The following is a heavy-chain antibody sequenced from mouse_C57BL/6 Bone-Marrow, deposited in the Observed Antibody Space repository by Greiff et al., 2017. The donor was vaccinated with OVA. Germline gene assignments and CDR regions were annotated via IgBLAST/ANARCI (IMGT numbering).Heavy chain of an antibody. V-gene: IGHV2-2*01. CDR3: ARKHYGYDAWFAY. D-gene: IGHD2-2*01. Sequence: QVQLKESGPGLVQPSQSLSITCTVSGFSLTSYGVHWVRQSPGKGLEWLGVIWSGGSTDYNAAFISRLSISKDNSKSQVFFKMNSLQADDTAIYYCARKHYGYDAWFAYWGQGTLVTVSA. J-gene: IGHJ3*01. CDR2: IWSGGST. CDR1: GFSLTSYG.